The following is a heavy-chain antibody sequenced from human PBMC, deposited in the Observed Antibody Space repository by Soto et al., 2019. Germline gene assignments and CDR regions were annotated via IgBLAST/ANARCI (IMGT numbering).Heavy chain of an antibody. CDR2: ISYDGRNK. D-gene: IGHD4-4*01. J-gene: IGHJ2*01. Sequence: QVQLVESGGGVVQPGRSLRLSCAASGFTFSSYAMHWVRQAPGKGLVWVAVISYDGRNKYYADSVKGRFTISTYNSKNPLYLHMNSLRAEDTAVYYCARPLWRNDYKCGYSDLWRRGALVTVSS. V-gene: IGHV3-30*04. CDR1: GFTFSSYA. CDR3: ARPLWRNDYKCGYSDL.